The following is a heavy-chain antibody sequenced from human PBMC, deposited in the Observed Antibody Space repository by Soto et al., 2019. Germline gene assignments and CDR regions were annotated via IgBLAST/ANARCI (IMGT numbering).Heavy chain of an antibody. J-gene: IGHJ4*02. CDR3: VRDLNGDFYY. D-gene: IGHD3-10*01. CDR2: ISGYGHGA. V-gene: IGHV1-18*01. Sequence: QVQLVQSGAEVRQPGASVKVSCKASGYSFTTYGMSWVRQAPGQGLEYIGWISGYGHGAKYVQRFQGRFSMTTDTSTNTVYMDLRSLTSDDTAVYYCVRDLNGDFYYWGQGTVVIVSP. CDR1: GYSFTTYG.